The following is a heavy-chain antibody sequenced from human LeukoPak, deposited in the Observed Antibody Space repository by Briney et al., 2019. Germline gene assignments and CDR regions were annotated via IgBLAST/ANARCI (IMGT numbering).Heavy chain of an antibody. CDR2: IDPNGGVT. D-gene: IGHD5-18*01. CDR1: GYTFTGYF. CDR3: ARERGYSYSFDY. V-gene: IGHV1-2*06. J-gene: IGHJ4*02. Sequence: ASVKVSCKASGYTFTGYFMHWVRQAPGQGLEWMGRIDPNGGVTNHAQKFQGRVTMTRDTSISTAYMELSRLRSDDTAMYYCARERGYSYSFDYWGQGTLVTVSS.